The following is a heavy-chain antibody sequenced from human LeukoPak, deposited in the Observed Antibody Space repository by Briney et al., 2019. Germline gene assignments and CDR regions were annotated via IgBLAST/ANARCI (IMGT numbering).Heavy chain of an antibody. V-gene: IGHV4-30-4*08. Sequence: SETLSLTCTVSGGSISSGDYYWSWIRQPPGKGLEWIGYIYYSGSTYYNPSLKSRVTISVDTSKNQFPLKLSSVTAADTAVYYCAREVVVAPAATIFRDAFDIWGQGTMVTVSS. J-gene: IGHJ3*02. D-gene: IGHD2-2*01. CDR1: GGSISSGDYY. CDR3: AREVVVAPAATIFRDAFDI. CDR2: IYYSGST.